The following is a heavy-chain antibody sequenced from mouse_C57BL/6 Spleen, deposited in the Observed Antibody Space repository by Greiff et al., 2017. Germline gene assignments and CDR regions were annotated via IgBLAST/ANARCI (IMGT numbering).Heavy chain of an antibody. D-gene: IGHD2-1*01. V-gene: IGHV1-64*01. CDR2: IHPNSGST. CDR1: GSTFTSYW. CDR3: ARDGNYVWFAY. J-gene: IGHJ3*01. Sequence: QVQLQQPGAELVKPGASVKLSCKASGSTFTSYWMHWVKQRPGQGLEWIGMIHPNSGSTNYNEKFKSKATLTVDKSSSTAYMQLSSLTSEDSAVYYCARDGNYVWFAYWGQGTLVTVSA.